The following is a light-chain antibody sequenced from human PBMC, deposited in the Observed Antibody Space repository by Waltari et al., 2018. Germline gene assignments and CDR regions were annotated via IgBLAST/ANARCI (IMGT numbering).Light chain of an antibody. V-gene: IGLV2-11*01. Sequence: QSALTQPRSVSGSPGQSVTVPCTGTSSDVGNYSYVSWYQHHPGKPPKLMIFDVSKRPSGVPDRFSGSKSGNTASLTISGLQAEDEADYYCCSYAGTFTFYVFGTGTKVTVL. CDR1: SSDVGNYSY. CDR3: CSYAGTFTFYV. CDR2: DVS. J-gene: IGLJ1*01.